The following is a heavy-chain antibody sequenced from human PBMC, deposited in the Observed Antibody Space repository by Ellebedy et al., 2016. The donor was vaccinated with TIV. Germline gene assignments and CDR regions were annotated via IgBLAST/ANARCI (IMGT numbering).Heavy chain of an antibody. CDR2: INAGNGYT. Sequence: ASVKVSCKASGYTFTSYAIYWVRQAPGQRPEWMGWINAGNGYTENSQNFQGRVTITRDTSASTVHMELSSLTSKDTAVYYCARDNGRLDAFDIWGQGTMVTVSS. CDR3: ARDNGRLDAFDI. D-gene: IGHD2-8*01. V-gene: IGHV1-3*01. J-gene: IGHJ3*02. CDR1: GYTFTSYA.